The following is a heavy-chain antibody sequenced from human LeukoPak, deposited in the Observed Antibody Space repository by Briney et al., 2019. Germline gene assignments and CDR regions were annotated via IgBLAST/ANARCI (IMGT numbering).Heavy chain of an antibody. V-gene: IGHV4-34*01. CDR2: INHSGST. CDR1: GGSFSGYY. D-gene: IGHD1-26*01. J-gene: IGHJ4*02. CDR3: ARGRRIGRSYYFDY. Sequence: ASETLSLTCAVYGGSFSGYYWSWIRQPPGKGLEWIGEINHSGSTNYNPSLKSRVTILVDTSKNQFSLKLSSVTAADTAVYYCARGRRIGRSYYFDYWGQGTLVTVSS.